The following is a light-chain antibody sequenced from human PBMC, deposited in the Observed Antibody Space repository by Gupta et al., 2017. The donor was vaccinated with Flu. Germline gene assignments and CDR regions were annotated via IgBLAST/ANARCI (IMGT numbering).Light chain of an antibody. CDR2: GAS. CDR1: QSVRSSS. Sequence: EGVLTPSPATLSLSPGERATLTCRASQSVRSSSLAWYQQKPGQAPRLLIYGASNKATGVPDRFSGSGSGTEFTLTVSRLEPEDFAIYYCQLDNNSVFTFGHGTKVEI. CDR3: QLDNNSVFT. V-gene: IGKV3-20*01. J-gene: IGKJ3*01.